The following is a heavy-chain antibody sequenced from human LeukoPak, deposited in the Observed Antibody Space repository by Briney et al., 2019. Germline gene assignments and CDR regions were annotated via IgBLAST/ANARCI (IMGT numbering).Heavy chain of an antibody. CDR1: GYSFTSYW. CDR2: IYPGDSDT. V-gene: IGHV5-51*01. CDR3: ASFTYYYDSSGYFFSQPIDY. D-gene: IGHD3-22*01. J-gene: IGHJ4*02. Sequence: KHGESLKISCKGSGYSFTSYWIGWVRQMPGKGLEWMGIIYPGDSDTRYSPSFQGQVTISADKSISTAYLQWSSLKASGTAMYYCASFTYYYDSSGYFFSQPIDYWGQGTLVTVSS.